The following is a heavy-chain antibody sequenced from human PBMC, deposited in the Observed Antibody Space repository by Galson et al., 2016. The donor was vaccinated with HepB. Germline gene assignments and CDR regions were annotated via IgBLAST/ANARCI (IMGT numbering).Heavy chain of an antibody. V-gene: IGHV4-34*01. CDR3: ARGGATPMVLKY. Sequence: SETLSLTCAVYGGSFTDYYWSWIRQPPGKGLEWNGEINHSGRTKYNPSLKSRVTISVDTSKNQFSLHVRSVTAADTAVYYCARGGATPMVLKYWGQGNLVTVSS. CDR2: INHSGRT. CDR1: GGSFTDYY. D-gene: IGHD1-26*01. J-gene: IGHJ4*02.